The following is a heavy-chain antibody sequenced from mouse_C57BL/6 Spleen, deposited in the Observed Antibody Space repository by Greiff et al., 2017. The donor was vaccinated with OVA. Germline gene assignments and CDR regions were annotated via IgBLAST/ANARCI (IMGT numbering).Heavy chain of an antibody. D-gene: IGHD3-2*02. V-gene: IGHV1-69*01. J-gene: IGHJ4*01. CDR3: ARGGSSGPSYYYAMDY. Sequence: QVQLQQPGAELVMPGASVKLSCKASGYTFPSYWMHWVKQRPGQGLEWIGEIDPSDSYTNYNQKFKGKSTLTVDKSSSTAYMQLSSLTSEDSAFYYCARGGSSGPSYYYAMDYWGQGTSVTVSS. CDR1: GYTFPSYW. CDR2: IDPSDSYT.